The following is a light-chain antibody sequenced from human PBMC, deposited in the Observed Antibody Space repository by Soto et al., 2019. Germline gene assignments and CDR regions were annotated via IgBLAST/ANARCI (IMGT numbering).Light chain of an antibody. CDR3: QSYDSILSVVYV. CDR1: NSNIGAGYE. Sequence: QSVLTQPPSVSGAPGQRVIISCTGSNSNIGAGYEVHWFQQLPGTAPKLLIHGNINRPSGVPDRFSGSKSGTSASLAITGLQPEDEANYYCQSYDSILSVVYVFGTGTKV. V-gene: IGLV1-40*01. CDR2: GNI. J-gene: IGLJ1*01.